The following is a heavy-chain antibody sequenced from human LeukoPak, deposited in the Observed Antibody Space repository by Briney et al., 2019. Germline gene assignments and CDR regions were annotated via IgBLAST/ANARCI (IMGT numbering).Heavy chain of an antibody. V-gene: IGHV3-74*03. CDR1: GFTFSNYW. CDR3: ARDKKSGESSEIDY. CDR2: INRDGSTT. Sequence: GGSLRLSCAASGFTFSNYWVHWVRQAPGKGLVWVSRINRDGSTTKYADSVKGRFSVSRDNAKNTLNLQMNSLRAEDTAVYYCARDKKSGESSEIDYWGQGTLVTVSS. J-gene: IGHJ4*02. D-gene: IGHD3-10*01.